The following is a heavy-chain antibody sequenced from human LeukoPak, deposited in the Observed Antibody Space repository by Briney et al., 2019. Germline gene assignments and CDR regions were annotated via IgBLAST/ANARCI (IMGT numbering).Heavy chain of an antibody. D-gene: IGHD3-16*02. CDR2: IYYSGST. Sequence: SETLSLTCTVSGGSVSSSSYYWGWIRQPPGKGLEWIGSIYYSGSTYYNPSLKSRVTISVDTSKNQFSLKLSSVTAADTAVYYCARRAMITFGGVIVSFRDYWGQGTLVTVSS. CDR3: ARRAMITFGGVIVSFRDY. V-gene: IGHV4-39*01. CDR1: GGSVSSSSYY. J-gene: IGHJ4*02.